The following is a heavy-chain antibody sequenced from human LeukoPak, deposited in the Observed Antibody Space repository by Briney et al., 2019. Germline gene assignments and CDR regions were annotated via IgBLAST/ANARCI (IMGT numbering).Heavy chain of an antibody. CDR1: GYTFTSYG. CDR2: VSAYNGNT. Sequence: GASVKVSCKASGYTFTSYGISWVRQAPGQGLEWMGWVSAYNGNTNYAQKLQGRVTLTTDTSTSTAYMEVRSLRSGDTAVYYCASMSGYYPSYYFDYWGQGTLVTVSS. J-gene: IGHJ4*02. CDR3: ASMSGYYPSYYFDY. V-gene: IGHV1-18*01. D-gene: IGHD3-3*01.